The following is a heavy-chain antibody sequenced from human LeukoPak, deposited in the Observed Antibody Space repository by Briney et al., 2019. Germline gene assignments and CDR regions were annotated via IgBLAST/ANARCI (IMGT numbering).Heavy chain of an antibody. D-gene: IGHD5-18*01. J-gene: IGHJ4*02. CDR3: ARTTAMDPGDY. V-gene: IGHV4-30-2*01. CDR1: GGSISSGGYY. CDR2: IYHSGST. Sequence: PSQTLSLTCTVSGGSISSGGYYWSWIRQPPGKGLEWIGYIYHSGSTYYNPPLKSRVTISVDRSKNQFSLKLSSVTAADTAVYYCARTTAMDPGDYWGQGTLVTVSS.